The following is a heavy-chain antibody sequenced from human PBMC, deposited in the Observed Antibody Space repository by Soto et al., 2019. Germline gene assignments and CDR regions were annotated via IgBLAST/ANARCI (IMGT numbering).Heavy chain of an antibody. V-gene: IGHV1-18*01. CDR3: ARSTSYDILTCYYRYYYYYYGMDV. D-gene: IGHD3-9*01. CDR1: GYTFTSYG. J-gene: IGHJ6*02. Sequence: ASVKVYCKASGYTFTSYGISWVRQAPGQGLEWMGWISAYNGNTNYAQKLQGRVTMTTDTSTSTAYMELRSLRSDDTAVYYCARSTSYDILTCYYRYYYYYYGMDVWGQGTTVTVSS. CDR2: ISAYNGNT.